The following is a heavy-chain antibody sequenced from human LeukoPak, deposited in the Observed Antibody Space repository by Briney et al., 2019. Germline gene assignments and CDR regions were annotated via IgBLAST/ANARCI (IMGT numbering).Heavy chain of an antibody. CDR1: GFTFSSYW. CDR3: VRESRSGSYSGY. D-gene: IGHD1-26*01. J-gene: IGHJ4*02. CDR2: INQGGSDK. V-gene: IGHV3-7*01. Sequence: GGSLRLSCAASGFTFSSYWMSWVRQAPGKGLEWVANINQGGSDKHYVDSRFTISRDNANNSLYLQMNSPRAEDTAVYYCVRESRSGSYSGYWGQGTLVTVYS.